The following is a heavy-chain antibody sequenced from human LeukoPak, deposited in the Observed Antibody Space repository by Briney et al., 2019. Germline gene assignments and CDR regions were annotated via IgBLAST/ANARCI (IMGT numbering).Heavy chain of an antibody. Sequence: KYYADSVKGRFTISRDNSKNTLYLQMNSLRAEDTAVYYCAKDPHYYDSSGYYSGFGNYFDYWGQGTLVTVSS. CDR3: AKDPHYYDSSGYYSGFGNYFDY. V-gene: IGHV3-30*02. D-gene: IGHD3-22*01. CDR2: K. J-gene: IGHJ4*02.